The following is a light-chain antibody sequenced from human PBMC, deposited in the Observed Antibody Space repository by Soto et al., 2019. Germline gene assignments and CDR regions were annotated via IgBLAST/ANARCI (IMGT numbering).Light chain of an antibody. V-gene: IGKV1-39*01. CDR3: QQSYRSPLT. Sequence: DIPMTQSPSSLSASVGDRVTLTCRASQSISNYLNWYQQGPGKVPELLIYGASTLQTGVPSRFSGSGSGTDFTLTISSLQLEDSATYYCQQSYRSPLTFGQGTKLEIK. J-gene: IGKJ2*01. CDR2: GAS. CDR1: QSISNY.